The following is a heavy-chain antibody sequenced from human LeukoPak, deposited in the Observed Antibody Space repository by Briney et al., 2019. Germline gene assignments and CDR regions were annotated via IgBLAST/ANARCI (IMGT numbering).Heavy chain of an antibody. CDR3: AKGPREYCSSTSCHNWFVS. D-gene: IGHD2-2*01. CDR2: INTSGGTT. Sequence: GGSLRLSCSASGFTFNNYAMSWVCHAPGPGLDWVSAINTSGGTTYYEDSAKGRFTISRDNSENKLFLQMHSLRADATAAHYCAKGPREYCSSTSCHNWFVSWGQGTLVTVSA. V-gene: IGHV3-23*01. CDR1: GFTFNNYA. J-gene: IGHJ5*01.